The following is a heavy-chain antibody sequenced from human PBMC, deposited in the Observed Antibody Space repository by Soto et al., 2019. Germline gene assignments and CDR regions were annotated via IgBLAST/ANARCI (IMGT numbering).Heavy chain of an antibody. CDR1: GYIFVHYR. CDR2: IRPYSGNT. J-gene: IGHJ6*02. V-gene: IGHV1-18*01. Sequence: QVQLVQSGDEVRKPGSSVKVSCKASGYIFVHYRIAWGRKDPGQGLEWMGWIRPYSGNTHYESKDQGRLTMNTDTSTSTAYMELGSLTSDDTAVDDCAMVDNYVTPTPHEVWGQGTTVTVSS. CDR3: AMVDNYVTPTPHEV. D-gene: IGHD3-16*01.